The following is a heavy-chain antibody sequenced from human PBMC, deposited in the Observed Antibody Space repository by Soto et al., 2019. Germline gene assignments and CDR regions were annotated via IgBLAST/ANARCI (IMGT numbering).Heavy chain of an antibody. Sequence: GGSLRLSCAASGFTFSSYAMSWVRQAPGKGLEWVSAISGSGGSTYYADSVKGRFTISRDNSKNTLYLQMNSLRAEDTAVYYCAKDFRITIFGVVKYYYYYGMDVWGQGTTVTVSS. CDR2: ISGSGGST. J-gene: IGHJ6*02. CDR1: GFTFSSYA. CDR3: AKDFRITIFGVVKYYYYYGMDV. V-gene: IGHV3-23*01. D-gene: IGHD3-3*01.